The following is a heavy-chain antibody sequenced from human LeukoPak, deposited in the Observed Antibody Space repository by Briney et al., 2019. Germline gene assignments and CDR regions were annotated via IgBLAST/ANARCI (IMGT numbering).Heavy chain of an antibody. CDR1: GFTFSNYG. CDR2: ISGSGGTT. D-gene: IGHD6-13*01. J-gene: IGHJ4*02. CDR3: ARKLVLDY. V-gene: IGHV3-23*01. Sequence: GGSLRLSCAASGFTFSNYGMSWVRQPPGKGLGWISAISGSGGTTYYADSVKGQFTISRDNSNNTLYLQLNSLRVEDTAVYYCARKLVLDYWGQGTVVTVSS.